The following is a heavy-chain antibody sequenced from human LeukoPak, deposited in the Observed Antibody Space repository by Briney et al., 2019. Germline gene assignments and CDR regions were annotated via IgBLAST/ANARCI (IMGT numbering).Heavy chain of an antibody. CDR3: ARTPYYDFCSGYYSPTYYYYGMDV. CDR2: IYYSGST. V-gene: IGHV4-59*08. CDR1: GGSISSYY. D-gene: IGHD3-3*01. Sequence: PSETLSLTCTVSGGSISSYYWSWIRQPPGKGLEWIGYIYYSGSTNYNPSLKSRVTISVDTSKNQFSLKLSSVTAADTAVYYCARTPYYDFCSGYYSPTYYYYGMDVWGQGTTVTVSS. J-gene: IGHJ6*02.